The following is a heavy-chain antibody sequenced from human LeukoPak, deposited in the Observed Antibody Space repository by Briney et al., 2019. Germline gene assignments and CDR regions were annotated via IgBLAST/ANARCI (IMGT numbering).Heavy chain of an antibody. CDR1: GGSISGYY. Sequence: SETLSLTCTVSGGSISGYYWTWIRQSPGKRPEWFAYIRYTGSTNYNPSLKSRLSLSVDTSKNQFSLTLTSVTAADTAAYYCARHVAPDMDYFDYWGPGTLVTVSP. D-gene: IGHD2-15*01. J-gene: IGHJ4*02. CDR2: IRYTGST. CDR3: ARHVAPDMDYFDY. V-gene: IGHV4-59*08.